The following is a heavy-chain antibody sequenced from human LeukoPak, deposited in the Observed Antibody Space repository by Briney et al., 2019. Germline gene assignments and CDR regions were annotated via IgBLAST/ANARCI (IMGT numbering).Heavy chain of an antibody. J-gene: IGHJ6*02. D-gene: IGHD3-16*01. CDR3: ARGGGLDV. CDR2: IWYDESKK. Sequence: GGSLRLSCAASGFTFSDYGMHWVRQAPGKGLEWVAIIWYDESKKYYEDSVKGRFTISRDNSKNTVHLQMNNLRAEDTAVYFWARGGGLDVWGQGATVTVSS. V-gene: IGHV3-33*01. CDR1: GFTFSDYG.